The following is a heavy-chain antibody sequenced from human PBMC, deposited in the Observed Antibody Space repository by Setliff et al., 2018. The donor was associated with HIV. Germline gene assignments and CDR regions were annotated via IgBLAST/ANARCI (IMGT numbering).Heavy chain of an antibody. CDR2: IYGSSGST. CDR3: AKGQDGLRYNWFDP. CDR1: GFTFSNYA. J-gene: IGHJ5*02. Sequence: GESLKLSCAASGFTFSNYAMSWVRQAPGKGLEWVSAIYGSSGSTNYADSVKGRFTISRDNSKNMLYLPMNSLRAEDTAVYYCAKGQDGLRYNWFDPWGHGTLVTVSS. V-gene: IGHV3-23*01.